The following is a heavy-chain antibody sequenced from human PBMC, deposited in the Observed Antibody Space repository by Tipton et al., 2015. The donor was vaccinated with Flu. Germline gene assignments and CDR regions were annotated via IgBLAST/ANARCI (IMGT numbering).Heavy chain of an antibody. V-gene: IGHV4-38-2*01. CDR3: ARRDFSNYVSDPKNWFDR. CDR1: GDSVSSDYY. J-gene: IGHJ5*02. CDR2: VSRPGST. D-gene: IGHD4-11*01. Sequence: TLSLTCAVSGDSVSSDYYWGWIRQFPGKGLEWIGTVSRPGSTVYNPSLKSRVTISVDTSKNQFYLEMRSVTAADMAVYFCARRDFSNYVSDPKNWFDRWGQGSLVTVSS.